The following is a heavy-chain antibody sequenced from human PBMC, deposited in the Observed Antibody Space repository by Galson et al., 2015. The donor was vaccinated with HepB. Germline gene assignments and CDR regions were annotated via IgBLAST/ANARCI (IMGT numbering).Heavy chain of an antibody. Sequence: QVQLHESGPGLVKPSETLSPTCTVSGGSITPYYWSWIRQPPGKRLEWIAYIYYTGSTNYNPSLKSRVTISVDTSKNQFSLKLSSVTAADTAVYYCARHANEGSGNHPLDYWGQGNPVTVSS. D-gene: IGHD3-10*01. CDR1: GGSITPYY. CDR2: IYYTGST. CDR3: ARHANEGSGNHPLDY. V-gene: IGHV4-59*08. J-gene: IGHJ4*02.